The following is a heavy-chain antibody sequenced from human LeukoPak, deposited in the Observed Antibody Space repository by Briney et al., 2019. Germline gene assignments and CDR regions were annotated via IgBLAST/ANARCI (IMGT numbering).Heavy chain of an antibody. CDR1: GFTFDNYA. CDR3: ARAYKDRSLAGKKEFFQH. CDR2: ISWNSGTI. V-gene: IGHV3-9*01. D-gene: IGHD6-19*01. J-gene: IGHJ1*01. Sequence: PGGSPRLSCAASGFTFDNYAMNWVRQVPGKGLEWISLISWNSGTIGYADSVKGRFTISRDNANNFLYLQMNSLRAEDTALYYCARAYKDRSLAGKKEFFQHWGQGTLVTVSS.